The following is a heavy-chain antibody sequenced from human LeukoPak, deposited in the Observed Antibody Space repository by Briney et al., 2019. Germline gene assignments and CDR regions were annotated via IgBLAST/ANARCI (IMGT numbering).Heavy chain of an antibody. CDR1: GGYY. J-gene: IGHJ4*02. D-gene: IGHD3-10*01. Sequence: PSETLSLTCAVYGGYYWSWIRQPPGKGLEWIGEINHSGSTNYNPSLKSRVTISVDTSKNQFSLKLSSVTAADTAVYYCARDKGGSGSYRVGYWGQGTLVTVSS. CDR2: INHSGST. V-gene: IGHV4-34*01. CDR3: ARDKGGSGSYRVGY.